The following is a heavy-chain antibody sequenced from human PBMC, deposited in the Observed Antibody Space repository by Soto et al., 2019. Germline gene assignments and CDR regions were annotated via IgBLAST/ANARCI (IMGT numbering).Heavy chain of an antibody. CDR2: IYPGDSDT. Sequence: PXESLKIYWKGSGYSFTSYWLVWVRQMPGKGLEWMGIIYPGDSDTRYSPSFQGQVTISADKSISTAYLQWSSLKASDTAMYYCARLPIAAAGPRDDWGQGTLVTVSS. CDR3: ARLPIAAAGPRDD. V-gene: IGHV5-51*01. D-gene: IGHD6-13*01. J-gene: IGHJ4*02. CDR1: GYSFTSYW.